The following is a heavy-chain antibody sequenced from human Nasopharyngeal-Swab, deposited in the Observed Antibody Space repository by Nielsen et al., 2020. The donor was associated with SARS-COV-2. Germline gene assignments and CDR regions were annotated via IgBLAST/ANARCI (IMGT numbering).Heavy chain of an antibody. CDR1: GFTFSSYG. V-gene: IGHV3-30*18. J-gene: IGHJ3*02. D-gene: IGHD2-15*01. CDR3: AKSSGGSPRRAFDI. Sequence: GESLKISCAASGFTFSSYGMHWVRQAPGKGLERVAVISYDGSNKYYADSVKGRFTISRDNSKNTLYLQMNSLRAEDTAVYYCAKSSGGSPRRAFDIWGQGTMVTVSS. CDR2: ISYDGSNK.